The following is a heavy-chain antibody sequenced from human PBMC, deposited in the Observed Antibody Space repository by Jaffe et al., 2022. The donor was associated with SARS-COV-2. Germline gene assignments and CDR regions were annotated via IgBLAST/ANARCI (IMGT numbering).Heavy chain of an antibody. CDR3: ARVRYGYCSGGSCYWFDP. CDR2: INPNSGGT. Sequence: QVQLVQSGAEVKKPGASVKVSCKASGYTFTGYYMHWVRQAPGQGLEWMGWINPNSGGTNYAQKFQGRVTMTRDTSISTAYMELSRLRSDDTAVYYCARVRYGYCSGGSCYWFDPWGQGTLVTVSS. J-gene: IGHJ5*02. CDR1: GYTFTGYY. D-gene: IGHD2-15*01. V-gene: IGHV1-2*02.